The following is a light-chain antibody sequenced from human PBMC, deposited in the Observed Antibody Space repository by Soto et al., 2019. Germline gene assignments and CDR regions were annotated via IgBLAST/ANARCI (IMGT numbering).Light chain of an antibody. Sequence: DIQLTQSPSTLSAFVGDRVTITCRASQSISSWLAWYQQKPWKAPKLLIYKASNLESGVPSRFSGSGSGTEFTLTISSLQPDDLATYYCQQYNGYWTFGQGTKVEIK. J-gene: IGKJ1*01. V-gene: IGKV1-5*03. CDR2: KAS. CDR1: QSISSW. CDR3: QQYNGYWT.